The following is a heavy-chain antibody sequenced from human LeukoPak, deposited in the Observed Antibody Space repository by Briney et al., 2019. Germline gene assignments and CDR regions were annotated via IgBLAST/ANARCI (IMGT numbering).Heavy chain of an antibody. D-gene: IGHD3/OR15-3a*01. CDR2: IKRKGDDGTI. Sequence: GGSLRLSCAASGFTFSKVWMSWVRQAPGKGLEWVGRIKRKGDDGTIDYAAPVKGRLTISRDDSKNTLYLQMNSLKSEDTAVYYCTAGTGRSDFDYWGQGTLVTVSS. V-gene: IGHV3-15*01. J-gene: IGHJ4*02. CDR1: GFTFSKVW. CDR3: TAGTGRSDFDY.